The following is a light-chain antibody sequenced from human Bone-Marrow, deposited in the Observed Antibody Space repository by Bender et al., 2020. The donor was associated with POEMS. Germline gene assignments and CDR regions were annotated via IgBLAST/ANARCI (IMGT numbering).Light chain of an antibody. CDR2: EVT. CDR1: SNNVGNYHL. Sequence: QSALTQPASVSGSPGQSITISCTGTSNNVGNYHLVSWYQQHPGKAPELIIYEVTKRPSWVSNRFSGSKSGNTASLAISGLQAEDEANYYCCSYVGSSTFYVFGTGTKVTVL. CDR3: CSYVGSSTFYV. J-gene: IGLJ1*01. V-gene: IGLV2-23*02.